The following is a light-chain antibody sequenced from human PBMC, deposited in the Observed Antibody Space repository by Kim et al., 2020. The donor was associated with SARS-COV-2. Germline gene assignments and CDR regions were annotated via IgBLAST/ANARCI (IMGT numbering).Light chain of an antibody. CDR1: ESLAYIY. J-gene: IGKJ2*01. Sequence: SLSPGATASLSCRASESLAYIYRAWYQQKPGQSPRLLIHAASSRATGIPDRFSGSGSGTDFTLTISRLEPEDSGVYFCQQYADSYTFGQGTKLEI. CDR2: AAS. CDR3: QQYADSYT. V-gene: IGKV3-20*01.